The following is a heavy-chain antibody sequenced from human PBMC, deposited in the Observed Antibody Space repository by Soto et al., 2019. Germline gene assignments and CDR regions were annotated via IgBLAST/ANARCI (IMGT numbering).Heavy chain of an antibody. D-gene: IGHD6-13*01. J-gene: IGHJ4*02. CDR2: IIPFANIA. CDR1: GGSFNSYT. CDR3: GRDKAVINAAIGMAY. Sequence: SVKVSCKASGGSFNSYTFNWVRQAPGQGLEWMGRIIPFANIANYAQAFQDRVTISADTSATTVYMELRSLTSDDTAVYYCGRDKAVINAAIGMAYWGQGTLVTVSS. V-gene: IGHV1-69*04.